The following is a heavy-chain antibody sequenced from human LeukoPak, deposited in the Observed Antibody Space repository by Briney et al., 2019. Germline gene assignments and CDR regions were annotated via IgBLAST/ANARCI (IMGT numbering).Heavy chain of an antibody. CDR2: IKSDGSST. CDR3: ARSSGYYHDAFDI. CDR1: GFTFSSYG. Sequence: SGGSLRLSCAASGFTFSSYGMHWVRQAPGKGLVWVSRIKSDGSSTSYADSVKGRFTISRDNAKNTLYLQMNRLRAEDTAVYYCARSSGYYHDAFDIWGQGTMVTVSS. J-gene: IGHJ3*02. D-gene: IGHD3-22*01. V-gene: IGHV3-74*01.